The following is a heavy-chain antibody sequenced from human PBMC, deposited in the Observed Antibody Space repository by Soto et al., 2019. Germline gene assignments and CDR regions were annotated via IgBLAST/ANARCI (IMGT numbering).Heavy chain of an antibody. D-gene: IGHD6-19*01. V-gene: IGHV4-34*01. CDR3: ARSVAGTDY. CDR2: IHPSGST. CDR1: GGSFSDYY. J-gene: IGHJ4*02. Sequence: QVQLQQWGAGLLKPSETLSLTCAVYGGSFSDYYWSWIRQPPGKGLEWIGEIHPSGSTNYNPSLKSRVTILVDTSKNQFSLKLNSVTAADTAVYYCARSVAGTDYWGQGTLVTVSP.